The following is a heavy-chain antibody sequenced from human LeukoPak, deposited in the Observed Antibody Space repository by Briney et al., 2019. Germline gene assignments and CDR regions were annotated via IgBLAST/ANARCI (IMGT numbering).Heavy chain of an antibody. CDR2: IFAGGGAA. D-gene: IGHD3-22*01. CDR1: GFTFSDYA. CDR3: AKNYYDRRGPYSWVFDY. J-gene: IGHJ4*02. V-gene: IGHV3-23*01. Sequence: PGGSLRLSCPVSGFTFSDYAMTWVRQAPGKGLEWVSSIFAGGGAALYADSVRGRFTIFRDDSKSTLFLQMNSLRAEDTAIYYCAKNYYDRRGPYSWVFDYWGQGTLVTVSS.